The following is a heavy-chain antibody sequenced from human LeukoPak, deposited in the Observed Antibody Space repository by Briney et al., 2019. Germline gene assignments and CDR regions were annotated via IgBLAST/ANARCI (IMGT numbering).Heavy chain of an antibody. CDR3: ARGLYFSGWYFDY. CDR2: INPGGST. CDR1: VGPFCDDY. J-gene: IGHJ4*02. Sequence: PSETLCLTSAVPVGPFCDDYWRSIRQPPGRGLEWIGKINPGGSTDYNPSLKSRVTMSVDTSKNQFSLELTSVTAADTAVYYCARGLYFSGWYFDYWGQGTPVTVSS. D-gene: IGHD6-19*01. V-gene: IGHV4-34*01.